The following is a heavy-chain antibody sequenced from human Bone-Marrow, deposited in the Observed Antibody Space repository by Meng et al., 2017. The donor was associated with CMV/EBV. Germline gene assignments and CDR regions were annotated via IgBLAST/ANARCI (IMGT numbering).Heavy chain of an antibody. D-gene: IGHD3-22*01. Sequence: ASVKVSCKASGYTFTDYYIHWVRQAPGQGPEWLGWINPNSGGTNYAQKFQGRVTMTRDTSISTTYMDLNSLISDDTAVYFCTRGYSDSGGKRLDYWGQGTRVTVSS. CDR2: INPNSGGT. CDR1: GYTFTDYY. V-gene: IGHV1-2*02. CDR3: TRGYSDSGGKRLDY. J-gene: IGHJ4*02.